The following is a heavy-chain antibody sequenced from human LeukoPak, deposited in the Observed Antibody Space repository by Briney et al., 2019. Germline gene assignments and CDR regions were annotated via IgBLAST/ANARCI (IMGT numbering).Heavy chain of an antibody. CDR2: INHSGST. V-gene: IGHV4-34*01. CDR1: GGSFSGYY. Sequence: SETLSLTCAVYGGSFSGYYWSWIRQPPGKGLEWIGEINHSGSTNYNPSLKSRVTISVDTSKNQFSLKLSSVTAADTAVYYCARSRGKLDYWGQGTLVTVSS. J-gene: IGHJ4*02. CDR3: ARSRGKLDY.